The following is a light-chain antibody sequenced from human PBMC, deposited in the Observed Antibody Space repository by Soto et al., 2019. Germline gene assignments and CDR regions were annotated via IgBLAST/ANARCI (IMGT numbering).Light chain of an antibody. CDR1: SSDVGSYNL. V-gene: IGLV2-23*01. CDR2: EGS. J-gene: IGLJ1*01. CDR3: CSYAGSSTFYV. Sequence: QSVLTQPASVSGSPGQSITISCTGTSSDVGSYNLVSWYQQHPGKAPKLMIYEGSKRPSGVSNRFSGSKSGNTASLTIPGLQAEDEADYYCCSYAGSSTFYVFGTGTKGHRP.